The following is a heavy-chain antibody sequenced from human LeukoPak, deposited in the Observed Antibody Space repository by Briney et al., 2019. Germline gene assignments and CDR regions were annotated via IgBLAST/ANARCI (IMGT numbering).Heavy chain of an antibody. CDR2: IYYSGST. Sequence: PSETLSLTCAVSGGSISGDSWSSGRQPPGKGLEWIGYIYYSGSTNYNPSLKSRVTISVDTSKIQFSLKLSSVYAPGPTPHYLARGVIRYSYGDQHYIDYWGQGTQVTVSS. J-gene: IGHJ4*02. CDR3: ARGVIRYSYGDQHYIDY. V-gene: IGHV4-59*01. D-gene: IGHD5-18*01. CDR1: GGSISGDS.